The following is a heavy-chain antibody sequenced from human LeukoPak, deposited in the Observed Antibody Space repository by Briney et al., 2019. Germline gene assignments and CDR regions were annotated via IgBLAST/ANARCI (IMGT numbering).Heavy chain of an antibody. CDR3: ARSGSPYCGGDCYSGNDAFDI. Sequence: GGSLRLSCAASGFTVSSNYMSWVRQAPGKGLEWVSVIYSGGSTYYADSVKGRFTISRDNPKNTLYLQMNSLRAEDTAVYYCARSGSPYCGGDCYSGNDAFDIWGQGTMVTVSS. D-gene: IGHD2-21*02. V-gene: IGHV3-53*01. CDR1: GFTVSSNY. CDR2: IYSGGST. J-gene: IGHJ3*02.